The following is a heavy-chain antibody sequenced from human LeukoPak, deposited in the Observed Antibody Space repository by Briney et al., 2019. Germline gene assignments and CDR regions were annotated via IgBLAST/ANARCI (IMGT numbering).Heavy chain of an antibody. V-gene: IGHV4-59*13. D-gene: IGHD4-17*01. CDR2: IYYSGST. J-gene: IGHJ3*02. Sequence: PSETLSLTCTVSGGSISSYYGSWIRSPPGKGLEWFGYIYYSGSTNYNPPLKSRVPLPEDTSRNKFSLKLSSVPAADTAVYYCARVGDYGDYHGDAFDIWGQGTMVTVSS. CDR1: GGSISSYY. CDR3: ARVGDYGDYHGDAFDI.